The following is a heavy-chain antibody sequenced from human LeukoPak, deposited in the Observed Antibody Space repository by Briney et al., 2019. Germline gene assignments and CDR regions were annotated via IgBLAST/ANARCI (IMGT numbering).Heavy chain of an antibody. CDR2: INHNGGT. CDR3: ARVAYRYSINDWSRTGLGAYATKYYYYMDV. D-gene: IGHD3-9*01. J-gene: IGHJ6*03. Sequence: SETLSLTCAVYGGSFSDYSWTWFRQAPGEGLEWIGEINHNGGTNHNPSLVSRVIMSVDTSKNQFSLKVSSVTAADTAVYYCARVAYRYSINDWSRTGLGAYATKYYYYMDVWGKGTTVTVSS. V-gene: IGHV4-34*01. CDR1: GGSFSDYS.